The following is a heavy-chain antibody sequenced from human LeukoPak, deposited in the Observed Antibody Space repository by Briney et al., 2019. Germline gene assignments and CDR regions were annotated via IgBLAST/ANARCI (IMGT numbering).Heavy chain of an antibody. CDR3: ARKVRPDYSRFDY. D-gene: IGHD4/OR15-4a*01. J-gene: IGHJ4*02. V-gene: IGHV4-39*01. CDR2: MYYSGNT. Sequence: SETLSVTCTVSGGSISGRRYYWGWIRQPPGKGLEWIGSMYYSGNTYYNPSLKSRVTISVDTSKNQFSLKLSSVTAADTAVYYCARKVRPDYSRFDYWGQGTLVTVSS. CDR1: GGSISGRRYY.